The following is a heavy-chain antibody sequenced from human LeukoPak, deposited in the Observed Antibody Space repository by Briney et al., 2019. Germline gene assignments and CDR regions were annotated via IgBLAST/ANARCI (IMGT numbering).Heavy chain of an antibody. CDR2: IYHSGST. CDR1: GGSISSGGYS. CDR3: ARVADTAMVFDY. Sequence: SETLSLTCAVSGGSISSGGYSWSWIPQPPGKGLEWIGYIYHSGSTYYNPSLKSRVTISVDRSKNQFSLKLSSVTAADTAVYYCARVADTAMVFDYWGQGTLVTVSS. J-gene: IGHJ4*02. V-gene: IGHV4-30-2*01. D-gene: IGHD5-18*01.